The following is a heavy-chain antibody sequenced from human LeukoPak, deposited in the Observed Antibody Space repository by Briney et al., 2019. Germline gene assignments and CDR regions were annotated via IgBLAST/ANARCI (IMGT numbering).Heavy chain of an antibody. J-gene: IGHJ3*02. CDR1: GGSIRSSYYY. Sequence: PSETLSLTCTVSGGSIRSSYYYWGWTRQPPGKGLEWFGSISYSGGTSYNPSLRSRVTISVDTSKNQFSLKLNSVTAADTAVYYCAREVEYYDSSGYRPHAFDIWGQGTVVTVSS. CDR2: ISYSGGT. CDR3: AREVEYYDSSGYRPHAFDI. V-gene: IGHV4-39*02. D-gene: IGHD3-22*01.